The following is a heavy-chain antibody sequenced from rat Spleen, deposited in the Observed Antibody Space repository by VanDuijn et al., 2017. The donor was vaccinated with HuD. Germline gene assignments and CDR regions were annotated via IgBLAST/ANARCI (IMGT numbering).Heavy chain of an antibody. CDR1: GFTFGNYG. CDR2: ITTGGGNT. CDR3: ARQGLQWPGGYWYFDF. J-gene: IGHJ1*01. V-gene: IGHV5S13*01. Sequence: EVQLVESGGGLVQPGRSLKLSCAASGFTFGNYGMAWVRQAPTKGLEGVASITTGGGNTYYRDSVKGRFTLSRDNAKSTLYLQMDSLRSEDTATYYCARQGLQWPGGYWYFDFWGPGTMVTVSS. D-gene: IGHD1-1*01.